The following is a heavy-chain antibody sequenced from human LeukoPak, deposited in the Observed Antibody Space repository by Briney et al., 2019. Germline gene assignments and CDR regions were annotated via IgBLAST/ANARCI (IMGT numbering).Heavy chain of an antibody. J-gene: IGHJ6*02. CDR1: GFTFSSYG. Sequence: PGGSLRLSCAASGFTFSSYGMHWVRQAPGKGLEYVSAISSNGGSAYYASSVKGRFTISRDNSKNTLYLQMGSLRVEDMAVYYCARAGSTIFGVVIPYGMDVWGQGTTVTVSS. D-gene: IGHD3-3*01. CDR3: ARAGSTIFGVVIPYGMDV. V-gene: IGHV3-64*01. CDR2: ISSNGGSA.